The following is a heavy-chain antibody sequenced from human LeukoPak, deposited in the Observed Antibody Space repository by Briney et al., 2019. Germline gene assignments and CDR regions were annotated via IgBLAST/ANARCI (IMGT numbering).Heavy chain of an antibody. D-gene: IGHD5-24*01. J-gene: IGHJ4*02. CDR2: ISGSGSYI. Sequence: PGGSLRLSCAASEFTFSRYNMNWVRQAPGKGLEWVSAISGSGSYIYYADSVKGRFTLSRDNAKKSLYLQMNSLRAEDTAVYYCVREARESGGFDYWGQGTLVTVSS. CDR3: VREARESGGFDY. CDR1: EFTFSRYN. V-gene: IGHV3-21*01.